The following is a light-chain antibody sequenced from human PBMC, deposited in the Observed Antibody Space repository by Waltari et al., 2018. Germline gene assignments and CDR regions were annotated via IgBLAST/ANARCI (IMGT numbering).Light chain of an antibody. CDR2: DES. Sequence: QSVLTQPPSVSAAPGQRVTISCSGGSSNIGTNYVSWYRQFPGTAPKLLIYDESERPSGIPGRFSGSKSGTSATLDITGLQAGDEADYYCGTWDSSLSGAVFGGGTHLTVL. V-gene: IGLV1-51*01. CDR1: SSNIGTNY. J-gene: IGLJ7*01. CDR3: GTWDSSLSGAV.